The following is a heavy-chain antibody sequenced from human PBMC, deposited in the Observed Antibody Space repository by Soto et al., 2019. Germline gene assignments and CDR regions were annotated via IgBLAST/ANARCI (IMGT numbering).Heavy chain of an antibody. CDR2: INHSGST. D-gene: IGHD7-27*01. V-gene: IGHV4-34*01. CDR1: GGSFSGYY. Sequence: SETLSLTCAVYGGSFSGYYWSWIRQPPGKGLEWIGEINHSGSTNYNPSLKSRVTISVDTSKNQFSLKLSSVTAADTAVYYCARGSRMTSGTLGNWFDPWGQGTLVTVSS. CDR3: ARGSRMTSGTLGNWFDP. J-gene: IGHJ5*02.